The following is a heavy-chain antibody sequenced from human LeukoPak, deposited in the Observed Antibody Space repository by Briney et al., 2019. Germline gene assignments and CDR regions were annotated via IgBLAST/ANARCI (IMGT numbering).Heavy chain of an antibody. CDR2: IYTSGST. V-gene: IGHV4-61*02. D-gene: IGHD6-6*01. J-gene: IGHJ6*03. CDR3: ARDRGSSPYYYYYMDV. CDR1: GGSISSGSYY. Sequence: SQTLSLTCTVSGGSISSGSYYWSWIRQPAGKGLEWIGRIYTSGSTNYNPSLKSRVTISVDTSKNQFSLKLSSVTAADTAMYYCARDRGSSPYYYYYMDVWGKGTTVTVSS.